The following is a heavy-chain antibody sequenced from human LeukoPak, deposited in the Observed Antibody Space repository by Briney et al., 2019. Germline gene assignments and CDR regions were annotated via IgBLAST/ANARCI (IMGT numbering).Heavy chain of an antibody. Sequence: PGGSLRLSCAASGFTFSTYAMTWVRQAPGQGLEWVSSISGSGSGTYYADSVKGRFTISRDNSKNTLYLQMNSLRAEDTAVYYCAREYSGGNFDYWGQGTLVTVSS. V-gene: IGHV3-23*01. D-gene: IGHD2-15*01. CDR2: ISGSGSGT. CDR1: GFTFSTYA. CDR3: AREYSGGNFDY. J-gene: IGHJ4*01.